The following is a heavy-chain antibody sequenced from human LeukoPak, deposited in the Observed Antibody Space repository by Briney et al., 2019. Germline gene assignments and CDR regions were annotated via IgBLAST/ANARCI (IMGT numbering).Heavy chain of an antibody. CDR1: GYIFTDYY. J-gene: IGHJ4*02. V-gene: IGHV1-2*02. D-gene: IGHD1-1*01. CDR2: INPNSGDT. Sequence: EASVKVSCKASGYIFTDYYMHWVRQAPGQGLEWMGWINPNSGDTNYAQKFQGRITMTRDTSISTAYMELSRLRSDDTAVYYCAKATEKGTRGIYYFDFWGQGTLVTVSS. CDR3: AKATEKGTRGIYYFDF.